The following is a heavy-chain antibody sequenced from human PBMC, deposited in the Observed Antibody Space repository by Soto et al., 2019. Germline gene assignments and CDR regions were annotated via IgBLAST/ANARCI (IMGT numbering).Heavy chain of an antibody. J-gene: IGHJ5*02. Sequence: PSETLSLTCAVSSYSISGGFYWAWIRQPPGKGLEWIGNIYHSGSPNYNPYLKSRVTMSVDKSKNNFSLRLTSVTAADTAVYYCARVTIFEYWFDPWGQGILVTVS. CDR1: SYSISGGFY. CDR2: IYHSGSP. V-gene: IGHV4-38-2*01. D-gene: IGHD3-3*01. CDR3: ARVTIFEYWFDP.